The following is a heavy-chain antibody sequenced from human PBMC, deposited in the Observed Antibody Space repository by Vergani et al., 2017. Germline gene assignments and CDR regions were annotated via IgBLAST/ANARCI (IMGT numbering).Heavy chain of an antibody. V-gene: IGHV1-46*01. Sequence: QVQLVQSGAEVKKPGASVKVSCKASGYTFTSYYMHWVRQAPGQGLEWMGIINPSGGSTSYAQKFQGRVTMTRDTSISTAYMELSRLRSDDTAVYYCARGNYDFWSGYHTPLNYFDYWGQGTLVTVSS. D-gene: IGHD3-3*01. CDR1: GYTFTSYY. CDR3: ARGNYDFWSGYHTPLNYFDY. CDR2: INPSGGST. J-gene: IGHJ4*02.